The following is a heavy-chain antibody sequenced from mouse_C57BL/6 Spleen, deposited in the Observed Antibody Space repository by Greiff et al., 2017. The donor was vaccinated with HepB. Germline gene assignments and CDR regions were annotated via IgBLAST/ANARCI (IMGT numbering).Heavy chain of an antibody. D-gene: IGHD2-5*01. CDR2: IDPETGGT. CDR3: TRSRYSNYAMDY. V-gene: IGHV1-15*01. J-gene: IGHJ4*01. CDR1: GYTFPDYE. Sequence: VQLQQSGAELVRPGASVTLSCKASGYTFPDYEMHWVKQTPVHGLEWIGAIDPETGGTAYKQKFKGKAILTADKSSSTAYMELRSLTSEDSAVYYCTRSRYSNYAMDYWGQGTSVTVSS.